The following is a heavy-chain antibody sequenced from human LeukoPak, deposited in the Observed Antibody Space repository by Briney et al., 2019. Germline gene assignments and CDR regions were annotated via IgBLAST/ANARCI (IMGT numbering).Heavy chain of an antibody. D-gene: IGHD2-2*01. CDR3: ARDFSRTSLGMDV. V-gene: IGHV1-2*02. Sequence: GASVEVSCKASGYTFTGYYMHWVRQAPGQGLEWMGWINPNSGGTNYAQKFQGRVTMTRDTSISTAYMELSRLRSDDTAVYYCARDFSRTSLGMDVWGQGTTVTVSS. CDR1: GYTFTGYY. J-gene: IGHJ6*02. CDR2: INPNSGGT.